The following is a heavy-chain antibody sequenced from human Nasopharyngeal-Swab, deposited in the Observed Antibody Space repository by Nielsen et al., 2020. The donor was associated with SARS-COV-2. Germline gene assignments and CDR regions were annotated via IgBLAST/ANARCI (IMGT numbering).Heavy chain of an antibody. J-gene: IGHJ3*02. V-gene: IGHV3-33*01. Sequence: GESLKISCAGTGFTFSGFGMNWVRQAPGKGLEWEAVIWYEENFKYYADSVKGRFTISRDNSKNTLYLQMNSLRAEDTAVYYCARGAYYDSSTYYDDAFDIWGQGTIVTVSS. CDR1: GFTFSGFG. CDR3: ARGAYYDSSTYYDDAFDI. CDR2: IWYEENFK. D-gene: IGHD3-22*01.